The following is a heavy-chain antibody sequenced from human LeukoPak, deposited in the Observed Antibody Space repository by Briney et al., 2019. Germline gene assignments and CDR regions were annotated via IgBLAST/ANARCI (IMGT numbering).Heavy chain of an antibody. D-gene: IGHD3-22*01. J-gene: IGHJ4*02. Sequence: PSETLSLTCTVSGGSISSYYRSWIRQPPGKGLEWIGYIYYSGSTNYNPSLKSRVTISVDTSKNQFSLKLSSVTAADTAVYYCARVWVYDSSGYYSRILDYWGQGTLVTVSS. V-gene: IGHV4-59*01. CDR2: IYYSGST. CDR3: ARVWVYDSSGYYSRILDY. CDR1: GGSISSYY.